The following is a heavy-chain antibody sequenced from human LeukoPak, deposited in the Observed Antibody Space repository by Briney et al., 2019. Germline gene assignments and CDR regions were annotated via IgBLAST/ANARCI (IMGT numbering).Heavy chain of an antibody. J-gene: IGHJ4*02. CDR2: INPNSGGT. D-gene: IGHD2-15*01. V-gene: IGHV1-2*02. CDR1: GYTFTGYY. Sequence: ASVKVSCKASGYTFTGYYIHWVRQAPGQGLEWMGWINPNSGGTNYAQKFQGRVTMTSDMSTSTVYMELSSLRSEDSAVYYCARGGVVDWWSLDYWGQGTLVTVSS. CDR3: ARGGVVDWWSLDY.